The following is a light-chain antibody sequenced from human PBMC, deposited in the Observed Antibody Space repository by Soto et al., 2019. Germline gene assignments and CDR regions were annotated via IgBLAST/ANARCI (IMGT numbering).Light chain of an antibody. CDR3: QQYKSWPFT. CDR2: DAT. Sequence: EIVVTHSPATLSVSPGERATLSCRASQSLDSNLAWYRQKPGQAPRLLIYDATTRATGIPARFSGSGSGTEFTLTISXLXXXXXXIYYCQQYKSWPFTFGPGTXXEIK. V-gene: IGKV3-15*01. J-gene: IGKJ3*01. CDR1: QSLDSN.